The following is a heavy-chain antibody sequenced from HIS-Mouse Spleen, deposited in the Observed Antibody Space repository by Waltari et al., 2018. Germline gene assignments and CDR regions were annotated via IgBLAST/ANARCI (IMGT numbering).Heavy chain of an antibody. CDR1: GGSISSSSYY. D-gene: IGHD6-13*01. Sequence: QLQLQESGPGLVKPSETLSLTCTVSGGSISSSSYYWGWTRKPPGKGLEWIGSIYYSGGTCYSPSLKTRVTISVDTSKNQFSLKLSSVTAADTAVYYCAREIPYSSSWYDWYFDLWGRGTLVTVSS. CDR2: IYYSGGT. CDR3: AREIPYSSSWYDWYFDL. V-gene: IGHV4-39*07. J-gene: IGHJ2*01.